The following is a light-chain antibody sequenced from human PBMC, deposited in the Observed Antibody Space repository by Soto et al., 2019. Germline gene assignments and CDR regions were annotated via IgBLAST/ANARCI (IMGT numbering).Light chain of an antibody. CDR2: DAS. Sequence: DIQMTQSPSTLSASVGDRATITCRASQSISSWLAWYQQKPGKAPKLLIYDASTLQSGVPSRYSGSGSGTEFTLTISGLQSEDFAVYYCHQYSNWPPWTFAPGTKVAIK. V-gene: IGKV1-5*01. J-gene: IGKJ1*01. CDR1: QSISSW. CDR3: HQYSNWPPWT.